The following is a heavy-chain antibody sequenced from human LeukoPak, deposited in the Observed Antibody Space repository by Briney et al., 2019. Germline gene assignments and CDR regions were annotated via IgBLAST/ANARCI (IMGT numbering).Heavy chain of an antibody. CDR3: AREGEQLAFDY. CDR2: FYIGGTT. D-gene: IGHD6-6*01. V-gene: IGHV3-53*01. Sequence: GGSLRLSCVASGFTVSSNHLNWVRQAPGRGLEWVSIFYIGGTTYYSDSVRGRFTISRDNSKNTLYLEMNSLRAEDTAVYYCAREGEQLAFDYWGQGTLVTVSS. J-gene: IGHJ4*02. CDR1: GFTVSSNH.